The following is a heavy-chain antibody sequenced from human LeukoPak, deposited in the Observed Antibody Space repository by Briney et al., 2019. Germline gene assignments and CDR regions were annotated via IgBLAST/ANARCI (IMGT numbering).Heavy chain of an antibody. CDR2: INHSRST. CDR3: ARGVMAAPQTFDY. CDR1: GGSFSGYY. V-gene: IGHV4-34*01. J-gene: IGHJ4*02. D-gene: IGHD2-15*01. Sequence: PSETLSLTCAVYGGSFSGYYWSWIRQPPGKGLEWIGEINHSRSTNYNPSLKSRVTISVDRSKNQFSLKLSSVTAADTAVYYRARGVMAAPQTFDYWGQGTLVTVSS.